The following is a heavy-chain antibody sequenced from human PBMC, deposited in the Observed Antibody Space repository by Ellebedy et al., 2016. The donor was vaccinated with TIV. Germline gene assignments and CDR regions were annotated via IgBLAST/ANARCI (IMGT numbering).Heavy chain of an antibody. CDR3: ARGSEYSSAYDAFDI. Sequence: AASVKVSCKASGYTFTAYYIHWVRQAPGQGLEWMGRIIPILGIANYAQKFQGRVTITADKSTSTAYMELSSLRSEDTAVYYCARGSEYSSAYDAFDIWGQGTMVTVSS. D-gene: IGHD6-6*01. V-gene: IGHV1-69*04. J-gene: IGHJ3*02. CDR2: IIPILGIA. CDR1: GYTFTAYY.